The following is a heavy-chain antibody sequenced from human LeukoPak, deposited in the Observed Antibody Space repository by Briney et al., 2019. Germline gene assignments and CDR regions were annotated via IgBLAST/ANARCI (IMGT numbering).Heavy chain of an antibody. V-gene: IGHV4-39*07. CDR1: GGSISSGSYY. Sequence: SETLSLTCTVSGGSISSGSYYWGWIRQPPGKGLEWIGSIYYSGSTYYNPSLKSRVTISVDTSKNQFSLKLSSVTAADTAVYYCARVRIHTYCSSTSCYGAEEDYWGQGTLVTVSS. J-gene: IGHJ4*02. CDR2: IYYSGST. CDR3: ARVRIHTYCSSTSCYGAEEDY. D-gene: IGHD2-2*01.